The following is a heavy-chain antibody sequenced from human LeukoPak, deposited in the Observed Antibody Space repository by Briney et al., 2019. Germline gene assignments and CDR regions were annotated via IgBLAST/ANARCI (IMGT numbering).Heavy chain of an antibody. J-gene: IGHJ6*02. V-gene: IGHV1-18*01. Sequence: GASVKVSCKASGYTFTSYGISWVRQAPGQGLEWMGWISAYNGNTNYAQKLQGRVTMTTDTSTSTAYMELRSLRSDDTAVYYCARDREGSYYDILTGYRSNYGMDVWGRGTTVTVSS. D-gene: IGHD3-9*01. CDR3: ARDREGSYYDILTGYRSNYGMDV. CDR1: GYTFTSYG. CDR2: ISAYNGNT.